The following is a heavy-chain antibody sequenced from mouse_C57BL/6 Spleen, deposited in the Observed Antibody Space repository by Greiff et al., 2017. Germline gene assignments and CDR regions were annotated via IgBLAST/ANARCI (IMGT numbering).Heavy chain of an antibody. D-gene: IGHD2-2*01. Sequence: EVNLVESGGGLVQPGGSMKLSCVASGFTFSNYWMNWVRQSPEKGLEWVAQIRLKSDNYATHYAESVKGRFTISRDDSKSSVYLQMNNLRAEDTGIYYCTVRSTMVTTGYYFDYWGQGTTLTVSS. CDR3: TVRSTMVTTGYYFDY. CDR2: IRLKSDNYAT. J-gene: IGHJ2*01. V-gene: IGHV6-3*01. CDR1: GFTFSNYW.